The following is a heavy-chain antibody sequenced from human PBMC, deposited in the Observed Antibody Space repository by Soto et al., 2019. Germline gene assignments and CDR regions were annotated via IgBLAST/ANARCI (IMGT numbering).Heavy chain of an antibody. CDR3: AGNMVRETPFDP. J-gene: IGHJ5*02. Sequence: QVQLVQSGAEVKKPGSSVKVSCKASGGTFSSYAISWVRQAPGQGLEWMGGIIPIFGTANYAQKFQGRVTITADESTSTADMELRSLRSEDTAVYYCAGNMVRETPFDPWGQGTLVTVSS. CDR2: IIPIFGTA. V-gene: IGHV1-69*01. CDR1: GGTFSSYA. D-gene: IGHD3-10*01.